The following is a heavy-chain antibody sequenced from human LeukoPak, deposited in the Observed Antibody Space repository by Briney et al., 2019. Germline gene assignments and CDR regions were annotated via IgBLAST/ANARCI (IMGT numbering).Heavy chain of an antibody. CDR3: ARRHGDYPLDI. Sequence: GESLKIYCKGSGYSFTSYWIGWVRQVPGKGLGWMGTFLPGDSDTRYSPSFHGQVTISADKSISTAYLQWSSPKASDTAMYYCARRHGDYPLDIWGQGTMVTVSS. CDR1: GYSFTSYW. D-gene: IGHD4-17*01. CDR2: FLPGDSDT. J-gene: IGHJ3*02. V-gene: IGHV5-51*01.